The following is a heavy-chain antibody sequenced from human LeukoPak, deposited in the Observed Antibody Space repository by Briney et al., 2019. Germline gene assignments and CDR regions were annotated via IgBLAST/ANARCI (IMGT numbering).Heavy chain of an antibody. J-gene: IGHJ4*02. D-gene: IGHD6-19*01. CDR3: ARDPFYSSGWRPLDYFDY. CDR1: GYTFTSYG. V-gene: IGHV1-18*01. CDR2: ISAYNGNT. Sequence: GASVKVSCKASGYTFTSYGISWVRQAPGQGLEWMGWISAYNGNTNYAQKLQGRVTMTTDTSTSTAYMELRSLRSDDTAVYYCARDPFYSSGWRPLDYFDYWGQGTLVTVSS.